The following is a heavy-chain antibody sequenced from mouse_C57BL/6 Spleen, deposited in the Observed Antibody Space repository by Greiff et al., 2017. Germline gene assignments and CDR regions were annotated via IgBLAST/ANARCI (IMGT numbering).Heavy chain of an antibody. CDR3: VRGGITTRYYAMDY. CDR2: IRSKSSNYAT. V-gene: IGHV10-3*01. CDR1: GFTFNTYA. D-gene: IGHD2-4*01. Sequence: EVMLVESGGGLVQPKGSLKLSCAASGFTFNTYAMHWVRQAPGKGLEWVARIRSKSSNYATYYADSVKDRFTISRDDSQSMLYLQMNNLKTEDTAMYYWVRGGITTRYYAMDYWGQGTSVTVSS. J-gene: IGHJ4*01.